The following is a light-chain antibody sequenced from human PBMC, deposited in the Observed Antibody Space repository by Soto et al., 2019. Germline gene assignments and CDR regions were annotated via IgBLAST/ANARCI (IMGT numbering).Light chain of an antibody. CDR3: QQYYTTPWT. CDR1: QSVLYSSNNKNY. Sequence: DIVMTQSPDSLAVSLGETATINCKSSQSVLYSSNNKNYLAWYQQKPVQPPKALIYWSSTRESGVPDRFSGSGSGTDFTLNISSLQVEDVAVYYCQQYYTTPWTFGQGTKVEIK. CDR2: WSS. V-gene: IGKV4-1*01. J-gene: IGKJ1*01.